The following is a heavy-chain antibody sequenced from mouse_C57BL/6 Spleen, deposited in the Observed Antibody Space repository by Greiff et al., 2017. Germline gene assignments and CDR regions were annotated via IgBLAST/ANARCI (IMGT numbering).Heavy chain of an antibody. D-gene: IGHD2-3*01. CDR3: ARKIYDGYYGGNYYAMDY. CDR2: IWSGGST. J-gene: IGHJ4*01. Sequence: QVQLQQSGPGLVQPSQSLSITCTVSGFSLTSYGVHWVRQSPGKGLEWLGVIWSGGSTDYNAAFISRLSISKDNSKSQVFFKMNSLQAVDTAIYYCARKIYDGYYGGNYYAMDYWGQGTSVTVSS. V-gene: IGHV2-2*01. CDR1: GFSLTSYG.